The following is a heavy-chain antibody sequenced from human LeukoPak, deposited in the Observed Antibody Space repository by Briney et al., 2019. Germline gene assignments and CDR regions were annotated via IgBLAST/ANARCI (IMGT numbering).Heavy chain of an antibody. V-gene: IGHV3-23*01. CDR3: ARGMSIVVVPAAFDY. J-gene: IGHJ4*02. Sequence: GGSLRPSCAASGFTFSSYAMSWVRQAPGKGLEWVSAISGSAGSTYYADSVKGRFTISRDNAKNSLYLQMNSLRAEDTAVYYCARGMSIVVVPAAFDYWGQGTLVTVSS. CDR2: ISGSAGST. CDR1: GFTFSSYA. D-gene: IGHD2-2*01.